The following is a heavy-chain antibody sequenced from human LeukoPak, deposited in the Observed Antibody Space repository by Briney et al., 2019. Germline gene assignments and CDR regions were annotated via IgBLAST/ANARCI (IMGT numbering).Heavy chain of an antibody. V-gene: IGHV3-7*01. CDR3: AREGSYDAFDI. Sequence: GGSLRLSCAASGFTFSSYWMSWVRQAPGKGLEWVADIKQDGSEKYYVDSVKGRFTISRDNAKNSLYLQMNSLSAEDTAVYYCAREGSYDAFDIWGQGTMVTVSS. D-gene: IGHD3-10*01. CDR2: IKQDGSEK. CDR1: GFTFSSYW. J-gene: IGHJ3*02.